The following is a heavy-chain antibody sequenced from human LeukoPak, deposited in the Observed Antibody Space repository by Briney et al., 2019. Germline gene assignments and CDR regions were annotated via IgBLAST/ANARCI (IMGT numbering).Heavy chain of an antibody. J-gene: IGHJ6*02. D-gene: IGHD5-18*01. CDR1: GGTFSSYA. CDR3: ATVDTAMVTPYYYGMDV. V-gene: IGHV1-69*04. CDR2: IIPILGIA. Sequence: ASVKVSCKASGGTFSSYAISWVRQAPGQGLEWMGRIIPILGIANYAQKFQGRVTITADKSTSTAYMELSSLRSEDTAVYYCATVDTAMVTPYYYGMDVWGQGTTVTVSS.